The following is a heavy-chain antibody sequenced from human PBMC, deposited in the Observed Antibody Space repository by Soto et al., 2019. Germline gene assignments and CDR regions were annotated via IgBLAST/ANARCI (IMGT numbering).Heavy chain of an antibody. J-gene: IGHJ6*03. CDR1: GYTLTSYY. D-gene: IGHD4-17*01. CDR3: ARSSTVTSPERYYYYYYYMDV. Sequence: ASVKVSCKASGYTLTSYYMHWVRQAPGQGLEWMGIINPSGGSTSYAQKFQGRVTMTRDTSTSTVYMELSSLRSEDTAVYYCARSSTVTSPERYYYYYYYMDVWGKGTTVTVSS. V-gene: IGHV1-46*03. CDR2: INPSGGST.